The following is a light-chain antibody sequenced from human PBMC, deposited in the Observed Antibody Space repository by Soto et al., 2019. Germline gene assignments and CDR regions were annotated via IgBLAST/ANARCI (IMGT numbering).Light chain of an antibody. CDR2: GVS. J-gene: IGKJ2*01. Sequence: EIVLTQSPGTLSLSPGERATLSCRASQSVTSSYLDWYQQKPGQAPRLLIYGVSSRATGIPDRFSGSGSGTDFTLSISSLEPEDFAVYFCHQYGGSPGAFGQGTKLEIK. CDR3: HQYGGSPGA. CDR1: QSVTSSY. V-gene: IGKV3-20*01.